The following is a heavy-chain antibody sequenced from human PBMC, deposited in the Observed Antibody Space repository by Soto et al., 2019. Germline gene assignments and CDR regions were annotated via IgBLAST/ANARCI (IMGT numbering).Heavy chain of an antibody. D-gene: IGHD6-25*01. J-gene: IGHJ6*02. CDR3: ARDVIAAAPPYYYYGMDV. CDR2: IYPGDSDT. Sequence: GESLKISCKGSGYSFTSYWIGWVRQMPGKGLEWMGIIYPGDSDTRYSPSFQGQVTISADKSISTAYLQWSSLKASDTAMYYCARDVIAAAPPYYYYGMDVWGQGTTVTVS. CDR1: GYSFTSYW. V-gene: IGHV5-51*01.